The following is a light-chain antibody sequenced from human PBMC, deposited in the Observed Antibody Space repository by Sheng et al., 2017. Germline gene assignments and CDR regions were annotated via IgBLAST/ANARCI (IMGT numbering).Light chain of an antibody. CDR3: QQSDSFPFT. J-gene: IGKJ3*01. CDR2: GAS. CDR1: QDISNY. V-gene: IGKV1-12*01. Sequence: DIQMTQSPSSLSASVGDRVTITCQASQDISNYLNWYQQKPGKAPKLLIYGASSLQNWVPARFSGSGSGTDFTLTISSLQPEDFATYYCQQSDSFPFTFGPGTKVDIK.